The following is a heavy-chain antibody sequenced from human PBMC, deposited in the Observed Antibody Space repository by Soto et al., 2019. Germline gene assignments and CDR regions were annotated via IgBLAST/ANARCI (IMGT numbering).Heavy chain of an antibody. V-gene: IGHV3-43*01. CDR2: ISWDGGST. CDR1: GFTFDDYT. J-gene: IGHJ6*02. CDR3: AKDIGPRYYYYGMDV. Sequence: PGGSLRLSCAASGFTFDDYTMHWVRQAPGKGLEWVSLISWDGGSTYYADSVKGRFTISRDNSKNSLYLQMNSLRTEDTALYYCAKDIGPRYYYYGMDVWGQGTTVTVSS.